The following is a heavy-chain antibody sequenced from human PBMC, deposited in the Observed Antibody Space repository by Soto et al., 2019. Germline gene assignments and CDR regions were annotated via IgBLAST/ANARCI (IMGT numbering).Heavy chain of an antibody. J-gene: IGHJ6*02. CDR1: GFTFHTYV. D-gene: IGHD1-1*01. Sequence: GSLRLSCVASGFTFHTYVMNWVRQAPGKGLEWVSSITASGDSTFYSDSLKGRFTISRDNSKDMVYLQMNSLRAEDTALYYCSKGIGTTRLYSMDFWGQGTTVTVSS. CDR3: SKGIGTTRLYSMDF. V-gene: IGHV3-23*01. CDR2: ITASGDST.